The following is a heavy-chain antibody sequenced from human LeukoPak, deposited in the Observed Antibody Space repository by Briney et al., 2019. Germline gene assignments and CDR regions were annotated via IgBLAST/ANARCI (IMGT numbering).Heavy chain of an antibody. CDR2: ISYDGSNK. J-gene: IGHJ6*02. D-gene: IGHD2-2*01. CDR3: ARGLRVVPAAIHLIWYYYYGMDV. CDR1: GFTFSSYG. V-gene: IGHV3-30*03. Sequence: GGSLRLSCAASGFTFSSYGMHWVRQAPGKGLEWVAVISYDGSNKYYADSVKGRFTISRDNAKNSLYLQMNSLRAEDTAVYYCARGLRVVPAAIHLIWYYYYGMDVWGQGTTVTVSS.